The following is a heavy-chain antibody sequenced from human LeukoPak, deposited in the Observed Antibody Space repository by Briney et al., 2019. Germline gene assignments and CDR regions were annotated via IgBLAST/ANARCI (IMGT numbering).Heavy chain of an antibody. CDR3: ATMVRGVIIYYYYYMDV. CDR1: GFTFSSYA. V-gene: IGHV3-48*04. Sequence: GGSLRLPCAASGFTFSSYAMSWVRQAPGKGLEWVSYISSSGSTIYYADSVKGRFTISRDNAKNSLYLQMNSLRAEDTAVYYCATMVRGVIIYYYYYMDVWGKGTTVTISS. D-gene: IGHD3-10*01. CDR2: ISSSGSTI. J-gene: IGHJ6*03.